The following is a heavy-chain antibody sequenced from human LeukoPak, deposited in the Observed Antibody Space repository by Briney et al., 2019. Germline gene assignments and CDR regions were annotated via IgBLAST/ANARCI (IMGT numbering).Heavy chain of an antibody. J-gene: IGHJ1*01. CDR3: ARAQDYCSGGSCYGYFQH. CDR2: IWYDGSKK. CDR1: GFTFSSYG. D-gene: IGHD2-15*01. V-gene: IGHV3-33*01. Sequence: PGRSLRLSCAASGFTFSSYGMHWVRQAPGKGLEWVSVIWYDGSKKYYADSVKGRFTISRDNSKNTLYLQMNSLRAEDTAVYYCARAQDYCSGGSCYGYFQHWGQGSLVTVSP.